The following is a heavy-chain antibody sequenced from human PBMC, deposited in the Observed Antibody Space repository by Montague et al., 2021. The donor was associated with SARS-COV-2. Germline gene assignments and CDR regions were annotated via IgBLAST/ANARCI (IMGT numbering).Heavy chain of an antibody. CDR1: GGSITTTSHY. CDR3: ARSPEPMIILIITSLNWYFDL. V-gene: IGHV4-39*07. J-gene: IGHJ2*01. Sequence: SETLSLTCTVSGGSITTTSHYWGWIRQPPGKGLEWIGSIYYSGTTDYXPSLQSRVTISVDTSKNQFSLKMSSVTAADTAVYYCARSPEPMIILIITSLNWYFDLWGRGTLVTVSS. CDR2: IYYSGTT. D-gene: IGHD3-22*01.